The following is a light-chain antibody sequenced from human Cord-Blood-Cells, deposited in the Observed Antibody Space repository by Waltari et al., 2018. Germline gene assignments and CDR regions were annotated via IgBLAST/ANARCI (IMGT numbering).Light chain of an antibody. CDR1: SSDVWSYNL. V-gene: IGLV2-23*03. Sequence: QSALTQPAFLSGSPGQSITISCTGTSSDVWSYNLHPWYHQHPDQAPKLMIYERSERPQGLSNRLCGSKSGNTASLTISVRQAEDEAEYYCCSYAGSSTFGVFGGGTKLTVL. CDR2: ERS. CDR3: CSYAGSSTFGV. J-gene: IGLJ3*02.